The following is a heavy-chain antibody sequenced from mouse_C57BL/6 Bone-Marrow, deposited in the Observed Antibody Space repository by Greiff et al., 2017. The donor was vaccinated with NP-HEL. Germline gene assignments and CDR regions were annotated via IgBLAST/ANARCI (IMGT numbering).Heavy chain of an antibody. CDR2: IYPGDGDT. J-gene: IGHJ1*03. V-gene: IGHV1-82*01. Sequence: QVQLKESGPELVKPGASVKISCKASGYAFSSSWMNWVKQRPGKGLEWIGRIYPGDGDTNYNGKFKGKATLTADKSSSTAYMQLSSLTSEDSAVYFCARRELLRYWYFDVWGTGTTVTVSS. D-gene: IGHD1-1*01. CDR1: GYAFSSSW. CDR3: ARRELLRYWYFDV.